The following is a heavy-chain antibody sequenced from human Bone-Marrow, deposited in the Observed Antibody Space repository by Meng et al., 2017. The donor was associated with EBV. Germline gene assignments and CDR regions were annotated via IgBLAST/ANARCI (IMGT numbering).Heavy chain of an antibody. Sequence: QATLQQWGAGLLKPSGTLSLTCVVNGGSLSGFSWSWIRQAPGKGLEWIGEIKHSGSTNYNPSLKNRVTISVDPSKNQFSLRLSSVTAADTAVYYCARATGGSTGYFRWGQGTLVTVSS. J-gene: IGHJ4*02. CDR3: ARATGGSTGYFR. CDR2: IKHSGST. CDR1: GGSLSGFS. V-gene: IGHV4-34*01. D-gene: IGHD3-9*01.